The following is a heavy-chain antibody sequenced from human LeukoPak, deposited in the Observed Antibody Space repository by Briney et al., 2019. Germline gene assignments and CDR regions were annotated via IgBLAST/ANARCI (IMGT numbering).Heavy chain of an antibody. D-gene: IGHD6-13*01. J-gene: IGHJ3*02. CDR3: ARPKAAAGPFDAFDI. Sequence: PGGSLRLSCAASGFTFDDYGMSWVRQAPGKGLEWVSGINWNGGSTGYADSVKGRFTISRDNAKNSLYLQMNSLRAEDTALYYCARPKAAAGPFDAFDIWGRGTMVTVSS. V-gene: IGHV3-20*04. CDR1: GFTFDDYG. CDR2: INWNGGST.